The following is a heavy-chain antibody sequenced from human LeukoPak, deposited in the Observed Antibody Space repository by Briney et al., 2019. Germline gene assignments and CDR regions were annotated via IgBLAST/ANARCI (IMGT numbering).Heavy chain of an antibody. Sequence: GGSLRLSCAASGFTFSSYWMSWVRQAPGKGLEWVANIKQDGSEKYYVDSVKGRFTISRDNAKNSLYLQMNSLRAEDTAVYYCARDISIWSGYYTMCGNWFDPWGQGTLVTVSS. J-gene: IGHJ5*02. V-gene: IGHV3-7*01. CDR2: IKQDGSEK. D-gene: IGHD3-3*01. CDR1: GFTFSSYW. CDR3: ARDISIWSGYYTMCGNWFDP.